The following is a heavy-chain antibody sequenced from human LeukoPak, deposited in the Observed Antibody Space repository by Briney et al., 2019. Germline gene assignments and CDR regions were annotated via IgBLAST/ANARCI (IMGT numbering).Heavy chain of an antibody. Sequence: PGSSLRLSCAASGFTFSGSGMHWVRQAPGKGLEWVAIVWYDGSNQYYADSVKGRFTISRDNSKNTVDLQMNSLRAEDTAVYYCAKDQMAKGVVPAATFDYWGQGTLVTVSS. J-gene: IGHJ4*02. CDR2: VWYDGSNQ. D-gene: IGHD2-2*01. CDR1: GFTFSGSG. V-gene: IGHV3-33*06. CDR3: AKDQMAKGVVPAATFDY.